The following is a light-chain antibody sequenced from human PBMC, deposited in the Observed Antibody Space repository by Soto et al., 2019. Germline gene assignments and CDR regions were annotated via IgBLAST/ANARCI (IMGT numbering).Light chain of an antibody. CDR2: EVN. CDR1: SSDVGGYNY. V-gene: IGLV2-8*01. Sequence: QSALTQPPSASGSPGQSVTISCTGTSSDVGGYNYVSWYQQHPGKAPKLIIYEVNKRPSGVPDRFSGSKSGNTASLTVSGLQAEYEADYYCSSYAGSNRFEVGGGTKVTVL. J-gene: IGLJ2*01. CDR3: SSYAGSNRFE.